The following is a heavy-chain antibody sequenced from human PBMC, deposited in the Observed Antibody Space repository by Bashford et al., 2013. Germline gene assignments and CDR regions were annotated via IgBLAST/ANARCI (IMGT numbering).Heavy chain of an antibody. Sequence: PGKGLEWIGYIYYSGSTYYNPSLKSRVIISVDTSKNQFSLKLSSVTAADTAVYYCARDRYSYGSFRRYSMDVWGQGTTVTVSS. J-gene: IGHJ6*02. CDR3: ARDRYSYGSFRRYSMDV. CDR2: IYYSGST. V-gene: IGHV4-31*02. D-gene: IGHD5-18*01.